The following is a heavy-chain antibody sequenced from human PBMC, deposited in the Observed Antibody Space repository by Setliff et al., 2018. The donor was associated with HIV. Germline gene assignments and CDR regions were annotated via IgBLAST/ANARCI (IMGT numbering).Heavy chain of an antibody. CDR3: ARVSTDYVWGSFLSSGPYYFDF. CDR1: GDSITSGTYY. Sequence: PSETLSLTCTVPGDSITSGTYYWSWIRQPAGMRLEWIGHISTSGTTNYNPSLKSRVTISADTSKSQFSLKLTSVTAADTAAYFCARVSTDYVWGSFLSSGPYYFDFWGQGALVTVSS. J-gene: IGHJ4*02. D-gene: IGHD3-16*01. V-gene: IGHV4-61*09. CDR2: ISTSGTT.